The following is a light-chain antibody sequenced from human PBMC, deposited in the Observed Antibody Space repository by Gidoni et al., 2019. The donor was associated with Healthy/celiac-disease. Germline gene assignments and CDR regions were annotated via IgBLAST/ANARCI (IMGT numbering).Light chain of an antibody. Sequence: QSALTQPASVSGSPGQSITISCTGTSSDVGGYNYVSWYQQHPGKAPKLMIYEVSNRPSGVSNRFSGSKSGNTASLTISGLQAEDEADYYCSSYTSSSTSLRVFGGGTKLTVL. CDR3: SSYTSSSTSLRV. CDR1: SSDVGGYNY. J-gene: IGLJ3*02. V-gene: IGLV2-14*01. CDR2: EVS.